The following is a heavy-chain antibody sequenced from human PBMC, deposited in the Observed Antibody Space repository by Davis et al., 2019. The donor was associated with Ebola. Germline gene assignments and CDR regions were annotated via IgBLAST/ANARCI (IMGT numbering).Heavy chain of an antibody. J-gene: IGHJ6*02. CDR1: GFTFSSYS. CDR2: ISSSGSTI. Sequence: GGSLRLSCAASGFTFSSYSMNWVRQAPGKGLEWVSYISSSGSTIYYADSVKGRFTISRDNSKNTLYLQMNSLRAEDTAVYYCASFGYSYGSEYYYYGMDVWGQGTTVTVSS. CDR3: ASFGYSYGSEYYYYGMDV. V-gene: IGHV3-48*01. D-gene: IGHD5-18*01.